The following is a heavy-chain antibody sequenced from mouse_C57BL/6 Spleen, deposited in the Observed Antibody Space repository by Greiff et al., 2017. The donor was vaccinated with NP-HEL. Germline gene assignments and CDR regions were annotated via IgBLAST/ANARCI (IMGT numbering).Heavy chain of an antibody. D-gene: IGHD1-1*01. CDR2: INPSTGGT. J-gene: IGHJ1*03. Sequence: EVKLVESGPELVKPGASVKISCKASGYSFTGYYMNWVKQSPEKSLEWIGEINPSTGGTTYNQKFKAKATLTVDKSSSTAYMQLKSLTSEDSAVYYCARLITTVVAPYDFDVWGTGTTVTVSS. CDR1: GYSFTGYY. V-gene: IGHV1-42*01. CDR3: ARLITTVVAPYDFDV.